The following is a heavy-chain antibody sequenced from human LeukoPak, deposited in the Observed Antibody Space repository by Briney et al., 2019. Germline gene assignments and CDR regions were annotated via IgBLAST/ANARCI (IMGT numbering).Heavy chain of an antibody. CDR2: MNPNSGNT. D-gene: IGHD6-13*01. Sequence: GASVKVSCKASGYTFTSYDINWVRQATGQGLEWMGWMNPNSGNTGYAQKFQGRVTMTADTSTSTVYLELASLTSDDTAVYYCARPIASAGIWAWYFEHWGQGTLVTVSS. CDR1: GYTFTSYD. CDR3: ARPIASAGIWAWYFEH. J-gene: IGHJ1*01. V-gene: IGHV1-8*01.